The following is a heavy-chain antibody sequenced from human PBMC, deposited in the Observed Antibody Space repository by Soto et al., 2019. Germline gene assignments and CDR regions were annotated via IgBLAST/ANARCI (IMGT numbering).Heavy chain of an antibody. J-gene: IGHJ6*02. CDR1: GFTFSSYW. D-gene: IGHD6-19*01. CDR3: ASPYMYSSGLYFYGMDV. Sequence: EVQLVESGGGLVQPGGSLRLSCAASGFTFSSYWMHWVRQAPGKGLVWVSRINSDGSSTSYADSVKGRFTISRDNAKNMVYQQMNSLRAEDTAVYYCASPYMYSSGLYFYGMDVWGQGTTVTVSS. CDR2: INSDGSST. V-gene: IGHV3-74*01.